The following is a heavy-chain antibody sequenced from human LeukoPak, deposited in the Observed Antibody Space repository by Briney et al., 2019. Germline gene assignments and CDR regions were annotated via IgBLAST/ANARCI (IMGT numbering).Heavy chain of an antibody. V-gene: IGHV4-59*01. CDR2: IYYSGST. J-gene: IGHJ6*03. Sequence: SETLSLTCTVSGGSISSYYWSWIRQPPGKGLEWIGYIYYSGSTNYNPSLKSRVTISVDTSKNQFSLKLSSVTAADTAVYYCARATYYDFWSGNYYMDVWGKGTTVTASS. D-gene: IGHD3-3*01. CDR3: ARATYYDFWSGNYYMDV. CDR1: GGSISSYY.